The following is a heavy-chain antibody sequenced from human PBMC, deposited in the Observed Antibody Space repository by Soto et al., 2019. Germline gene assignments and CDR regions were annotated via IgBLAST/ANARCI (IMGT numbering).Heavy chain of an antibody. CDR1: GGSFSGYY. V-gene: IGHV4-34*01. CDR2: INHSGST. J-gene: IGHJ4*02. CDR3: AKDLGDGVGGSCSYDFDD. Sequence: SETLSLTCAVYGGSFSGYYWSWIRQPPGKGLEWIGEINHSGSTNYNPSLKSRVTISVDTSKNQFSLKLSSVTAADTAVYYCAKDLGDGVGGSCSYDFDDWGQGTLVTVSS. D-gene: IGHD2-15*01.